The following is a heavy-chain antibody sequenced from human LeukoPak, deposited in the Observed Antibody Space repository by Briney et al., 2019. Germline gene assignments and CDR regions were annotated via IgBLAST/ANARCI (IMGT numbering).Heavy chain of an antibody. CDR1: GGSISSSSYY. CDR2: IYYSGST. D-gene: IGHD3-22*01. Sequence: SETLSLTCTVSGGSISSSSYYWGWIRQPPGKGLEWIGSIYYSGSTYYNPSLKSRVTISVDTSKNQFSLKLSSVTAADTAVYYCARERECYYDSSGYPDYWGQGTLVTVSS. V-gene: IGHV4-39*07. J-gene: IGHJ4*02. CDR3: ARERECYYDSSGYPDY.